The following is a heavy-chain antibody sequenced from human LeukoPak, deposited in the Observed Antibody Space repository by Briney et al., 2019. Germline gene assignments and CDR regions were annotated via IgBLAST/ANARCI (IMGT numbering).Heavy chain of an antibody. CDR1: GFTFSSYA. V-gene: IGHV3-23*01. CDR2: ISGIGGST. Sequence: GGSLRLSCAASGFTFSSYAMSWVRQAPGKGLECVSAISGIGGSTYYADSVKGRFTISRDNSKNKLYLQTNSLRAEDKAVYYCAKTYYDFWSGYPPFDYWGQGTLVTVSS. J-gene: IGHJ4*02. D-gene: IGHD3-3*01. CDR3: AKTYYDFWSGYPPFDY.